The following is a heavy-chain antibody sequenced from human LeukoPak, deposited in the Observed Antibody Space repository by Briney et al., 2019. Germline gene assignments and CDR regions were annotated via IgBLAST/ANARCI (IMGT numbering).Heavy chain of an antibody. V-gene: IGHV4-59*01. CDR1: GGSLSSYY. D-gene: IGHD5-18*01. CDR3: ARAGTAHNSFDP. CDR2: INYSGST. J-gene: IGHJ5*02. Sequence: SETLSLTCTVPGGSLSSYYWSWIRQPPGKGLEWIGYINYSGSTNYNPSLKSRVTISVDTSKNQLSLNLSSVTAADTAVYYCARAGTAHNSFDPWGQGTLVTVSS.